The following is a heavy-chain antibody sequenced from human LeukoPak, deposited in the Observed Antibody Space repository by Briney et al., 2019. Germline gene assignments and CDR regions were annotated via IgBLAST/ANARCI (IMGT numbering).Heavy chain of an antibody. CDR3: ARRSGTLWGSFDV. V-gene: IGHV4-61*02. CDR1: GGSISSGSYY. CDR2: IYTSGST. Sequence: PSQTLSLTCTVSGGSISSGSYYWSWIRQPPGKGLEWIGRIYTSGSTNYNPSLKSRVTISVDTSKNQFSLKLSSVTAADTAVYYCARRSGTLWGSFDVWGQGTVVTVSS. D-gene: IGHD1-1*01. J-gene: IGHJ3*01.